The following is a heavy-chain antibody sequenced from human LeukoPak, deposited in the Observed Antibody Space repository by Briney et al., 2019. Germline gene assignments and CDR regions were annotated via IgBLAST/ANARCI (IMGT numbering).Heavy chain of an antibody. CDR3: ARVDAFFTVPSTSGNFYYGLDV. J-gene: IGHJ6*02. CDR2: IYYSGST. D-gene: IGHD2-2*01. V-gene: IGHV4-59*08. Sequence: SETLSLTCTVSGGSISSYYWSWIRQPPGKGLEWIGYIYYSGSTNYNPSLKSRVTISVDTSKNQFSLNLNSVTAADTAVYYCARVDAFFTVPSTSGNFYYGLDVWGQGTTVTVSS. CDR1: GGSISSYY.